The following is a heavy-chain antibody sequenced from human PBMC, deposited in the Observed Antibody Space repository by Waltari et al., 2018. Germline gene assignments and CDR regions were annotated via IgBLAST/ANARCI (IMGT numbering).Heavy chain of an antibody. CDR1: GYSISSGYY. V-gene: IGHV4-38-2*02. D-gene: IGHD3-10*01. Sequence: QVQLQESGPGLVKPSETLSLHCAVSGYSISSGYYWGWIRQPPGKGLEWIGSIYHSGSTYYNPSLKSRVTISVDTSKNQFSLKLSSVTAADTAVYYCARDRDHYGSGSYFDYWGQGTLVTVSS. CDR3: ARDRDHYGSGSYFDY. CDR2: IYHSGST. J-gene: IGHJ4*02.